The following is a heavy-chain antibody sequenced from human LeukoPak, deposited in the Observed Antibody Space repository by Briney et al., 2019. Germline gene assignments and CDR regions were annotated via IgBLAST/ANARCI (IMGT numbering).Heavy chain of an antibody. V-gene: IGHV3-23*01. Sequence: PGGSLRLSCAASGFTFSSYAMSWVRQAPGKGLEWVSAISGSGGSTYYADSVKGRFTISRDNSKNTLYLQVNSLRAEDTAVYYCAKDQRGYESLFDYWGQGTLVTVSS. J-gene: IGHJ4*02. D-gene: IGHD5-12*01. CDR2: ISGSGGST. CDR3: AKDQRGYESLFDY. CDR1: GFTFSSYA.